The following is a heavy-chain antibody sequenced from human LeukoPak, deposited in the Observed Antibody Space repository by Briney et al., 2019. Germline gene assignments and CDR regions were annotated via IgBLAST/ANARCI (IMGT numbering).Heavy chain of an antibody. J-gene: IGHJ5*02. Sequence: LPGGSLRLSCAASGFTFSSYGMHWVLQAPGKGLEWVAVIWYDGSNKYYADSVKGRFTISRDNSKNTLYLQMNSLRAEDTAVYYCARDRSMVRGVIITSWFDPWGQGTLVTVSS. CDR3: ARDRSMVRGVIITSWFDP. V-gene: IGHV3-33*01. D-gene: IGHD3-10*01. CDR1: GFTFSSYG. CDR2: IWYDGSNK.